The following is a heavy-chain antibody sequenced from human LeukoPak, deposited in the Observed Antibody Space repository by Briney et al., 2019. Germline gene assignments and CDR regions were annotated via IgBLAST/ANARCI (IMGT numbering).Heavy chain of an antibody. CDR1: GGSISSSSYY. J-gene: IGHJ3*02. CDR2: IYYSGST. V-gene: IGHV4-39*01. D-gene: IGHD3-3*01. CDR3: ARTIFGVVNDAFDI. Sequence: TPSETLSLTCTVSGGSISSSSYYWGWIRQPPGKGLEWIGSIYYSGSTYYNPSLKSRVTISVDTSKNQFSLKLSSVTAADTAVYYCARTIFGVVNDAFDIWGQGTMVTVSS.